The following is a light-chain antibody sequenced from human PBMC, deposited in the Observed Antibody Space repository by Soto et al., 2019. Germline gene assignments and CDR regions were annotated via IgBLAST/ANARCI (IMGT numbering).Light chain of an antibody. J-gene: IGLJ1*01. CDR3: SSYTSSSSYV. Sequence: QSVVSQPGSVSGSPGQSITISCTGTSSDVGGYNYVSWYQQHPGKAPKLMIYDVSNRPSGVSNRFSGSKSGNTASLTISGLQAEDEADYYCSSYTSSSSYVFGTGTKVTVL. CDR1: SSDVGGYNY. V-gene: IGLV2-14*01. CDR2: DVS.